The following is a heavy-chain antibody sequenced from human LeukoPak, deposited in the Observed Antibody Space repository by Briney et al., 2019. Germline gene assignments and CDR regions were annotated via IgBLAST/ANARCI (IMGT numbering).Heavy chain of an antibody. J-gene: IGHJ4*02. CDR1: GFMFSKYD. V-gene: IGHV3-13*01. CDR2: IDRDGAT. D-gene: IGHD4-17*01. CDR3: ARENLEYGDYAIDY. Sequence: GGSLRLSCAASGFMFSKYDMHWVRQVTGKGLEWVSGIDRDGATYYLGSVRGRFTTSRDNAKNSLDLQMNTLRAGDTGVYYCARENLEYGDYAIDYWGQGILVIVSS.